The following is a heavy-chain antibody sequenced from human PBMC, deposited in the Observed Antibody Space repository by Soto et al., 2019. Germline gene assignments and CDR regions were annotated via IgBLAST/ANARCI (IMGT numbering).Heavy chain of an antibody. D-gene: IGHD6-13*01. CDR1: GFTFSSYA. CDR2: ISGSGGST. V-gene: IGHV3-23*01. CDR3: ALASLYSSSWYCNY. Sequence: PGGSLRLSCAASGFTFSSYAMSWVRQAPGKGLEWVSAISGSGGSTYYADSVKGRFTISRDNSKNTLYLQMNSLRAEDTAVYYCALASLYSSSWYCNYWGQGTLVTVSS. J-gene: IGHJ4*02.